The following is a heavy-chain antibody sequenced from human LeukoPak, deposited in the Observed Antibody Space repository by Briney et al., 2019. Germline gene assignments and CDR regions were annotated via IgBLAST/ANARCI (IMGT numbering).Heavy chain of an antibody. CDR1: GGSIYSYY. CDR3: AREDGDADYYYYGMDV. J-gene: IGHJ6*02. CDR2: IYNSGST. D-gene: IGHD4-17*01. Sequence: KPSETLSLTCTVSGGSIYSYYWSWIRQPPGKGLEGIGYIYNSGSTNYNPSLKSRVTISVDTSKNQVSLKLSSVTAADTAVYYCAREDGDADYYYYGMDVWGQGTTVTVSS. V-gene: IGHV4-59*01.